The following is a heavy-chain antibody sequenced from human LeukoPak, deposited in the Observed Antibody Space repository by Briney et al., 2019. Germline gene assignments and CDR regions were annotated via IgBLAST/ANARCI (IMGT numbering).Heavy chain of an antibody. J-gene: IGHJ4*02. D-gene: IGHD3-9*01. CDR2: INHGGST. CDR1: GGSFSGYY. Sequence: KPSETLSLTYAVYGGSFSGYYWRWGRQPPGKGLEWIGEINHGGSTNYNPSLKSRITMSVDTSKNQFSLKLSSVTAADTAVYYCARDNDMGFEYWGQGTLVTVSS. CDR3: ARDNDMGFEY. V-gene: IGHV4-34*01.